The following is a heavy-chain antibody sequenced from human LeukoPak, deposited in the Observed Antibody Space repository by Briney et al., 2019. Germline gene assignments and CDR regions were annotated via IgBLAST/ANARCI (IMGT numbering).Heavy chain of an antibody. J-gene: IGHJ4*02. D-gene: IGHD5-12*01. V-gene: IGHV3-21*01. Sequence: PGGSLRLFCAASGFTFSSYSRNWVRQPLGRGLEWVSSISSSSSYIYYADSVKGRFTISRDNAKSSLYLQMTSLRAEDTAVYYCAREEGDSGYDFPYYFDYWGQGNLVTVSS. CDR1: GFTFSSYS. CDR3: AREEGDSGYDFPYYFDY. CDR2: ISSSSSYI.